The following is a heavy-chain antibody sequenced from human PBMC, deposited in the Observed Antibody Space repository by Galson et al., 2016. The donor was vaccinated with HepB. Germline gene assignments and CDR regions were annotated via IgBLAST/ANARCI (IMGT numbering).Heavy chain of an antibody. CDR1: GFTFTNAW. CDR3: TTDDGGIVVVTEGDAFDI. J-gene: IGHJ3*02. V-gene: IGHV3-15*01. D-gene: IGHD2-21*02. CDR2: IKSKTDGGTT. Sequence: SLRLSCAASGFTFTNAWMNWVRQAPGKGLEWVGHIKSKTDGGTTDYAAPVKGRFTISRDDSKNTLYLRMSSLKTEDTAVYYCTTDDGGIVVVTEGDAFDIWGQGTMVTVSS.